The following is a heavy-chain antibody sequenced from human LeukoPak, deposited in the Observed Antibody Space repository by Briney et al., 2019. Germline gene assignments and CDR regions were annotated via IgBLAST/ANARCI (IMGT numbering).Heavy chain of an antibody. CDR1: GGSISSYY. CDR2: IFYSGIT. CDR3: ARGRTKDY. V-gene: IGHV4-59*12. J-gene: IGHJ4*02. Sequence: SETLSLTCTVSGGSISSYYWSWIRQPPGKGLEWVGYIFYSGITNYNPSLKSRVTISVDTSKNQFSLKLSSVTAADTAVYYCARGRTKDYWGQGTLVTVSS. D-gene: IGHD1-7*01.